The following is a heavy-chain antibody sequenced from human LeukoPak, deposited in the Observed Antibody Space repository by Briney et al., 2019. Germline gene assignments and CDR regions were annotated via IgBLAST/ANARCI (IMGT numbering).Heavy chain of an antibody. D-gene: IGHD2-15*01. Sequence: PGRSLRLSCAASGFTFSSYAMYWVRQAPGKGLEWVAVISYDGSDKFYADSVKGRFTISRDNSKNTLFVQMNSLRAEDTAMYYCAKENCYDGSCYPFDYWGQGTLVTVSS. CDR1: GFTFSSYA. V-gene: IGHV3-30*04. CDR3: AKENCYDGSCYPFDY. CDR2: ISYDGSDK. J-gene: IGHJ4*02.